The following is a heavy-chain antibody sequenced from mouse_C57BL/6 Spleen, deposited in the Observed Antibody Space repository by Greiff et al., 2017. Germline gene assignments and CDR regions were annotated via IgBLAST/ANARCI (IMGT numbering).Heavy chain of an antibody. V-gene: IGHV1-26*01. D-gene: IGHD1-1*01. J-gene: IGHJ2*01. CDR1: GYTFTDYY. Sequence: EVQLQQSGPELVKPGASVKISCKASGYTFTDYYMNWVKQSHGKSLEWIGDINPNNGGTSYNQKFKGKATLTVDKSSSTAYMELRSLTSEDSAVYYCARYGSEDFDYWGQGTTLTVSS. CDR2: INPNNGGT. CDR3: ARYGSEDFDY.